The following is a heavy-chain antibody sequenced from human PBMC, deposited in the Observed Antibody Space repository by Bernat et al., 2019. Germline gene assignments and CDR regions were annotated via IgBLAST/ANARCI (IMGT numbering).Heavy chain of an antibody. CDR2: IYYSGST. Sequence: QLQLQESGPGLVKPSETLSLTCTVSGGSISSSSYYLGWIRQPPGKGLEWIGSIYYSGSTYYNPSLKSRVTIAVDTSTIQFSLKLSSVTAADTAVYYCARLLALAAATPFDYWGQGTLVTVSS. J-gene: IGHJ4*02. V-gene: IGHV4-39*01. D-gene: IGHD2-15*01. CDR3: ARLLALAAATPFDY. CDR1: GGSISSSSYY.